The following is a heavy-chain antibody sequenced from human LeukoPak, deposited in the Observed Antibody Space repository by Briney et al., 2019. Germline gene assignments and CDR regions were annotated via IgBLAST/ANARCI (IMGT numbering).Heavy chain of an antibody. CDR1: GFTFSSYA. J-gene: IGHJ4*02. D-gene: IGHD3-22*01. Sequence: PGGSLGLSCGASGFTFSSYAMHWVRQAPGKGLEWVAVISYDGSTKYYADSVKGRFTISRDNSKNTLYLQMNSLRAEDTAVYYCARDRTNYYDSSGYIGTMDYWGQGTLVTVSS. CDR2: ISYDGSTK. V-gene: IGHV3-30-3*01. CDR3: ARDRTNYYDSSGYIGTMDY.